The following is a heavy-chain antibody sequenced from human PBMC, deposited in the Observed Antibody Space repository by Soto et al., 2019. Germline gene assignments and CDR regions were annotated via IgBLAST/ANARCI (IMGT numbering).Heavy chain of an antibody. J-gene: IGHJ4*02. D-gene: IGHD2-15*01. CDR1: GFSFSDNS. Sequence: GGSLRLSCAASGFSFSDNSMKWVRQAPGKGLEWVSSISSTSTYIFYADSLKGRFTISRDNAKNSLYLQMNSLRADDTAVYYCAKDQASGQGSFDSWGQGTLVTVSS. CDR2: ISSTSTYI. V-gene: IGHV3-21*01. CDR3: AKDQASGQGSFDS.